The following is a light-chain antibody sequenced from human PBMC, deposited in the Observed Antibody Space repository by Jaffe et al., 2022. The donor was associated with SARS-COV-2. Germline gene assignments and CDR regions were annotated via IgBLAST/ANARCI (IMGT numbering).Light chain of an antibody. CDR3: SSYATSTKL. V-gene: IGLV2-14*03. CDR1: STDVGGYDF. CDR2: GVS. J-gene: IGLJ1*01. Sequence: QSALAQPASVSGSPGQSITISCTGTSTDVGGYDFVAWYQHYPGKAPKLIIYGVSFRPSGVSNRFSGSKSGNTASLTISGLQAEDEADYYCSSYATSTKLFGTGTKVTVL.